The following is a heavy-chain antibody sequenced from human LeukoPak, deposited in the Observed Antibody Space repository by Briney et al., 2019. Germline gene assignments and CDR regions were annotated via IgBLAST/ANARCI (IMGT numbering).Heavy chain of an antibody. V-gene: IGHV4-59*02. Sequence: SQTLSLTCPVYARSVSRQYWSWIRQPPGEGLEWIGYIYCSGTSNYFPSHKSRVTISVDTSKNQFSLKLSSVSAADTAVYYCARLKEDYGSGREWFDPWGQGTLVTVSS. CDR2: IYCSGTS. D-gene: IGHD3-10*01. J-gene: IGHJ5*02. CDR3: ARLKEDYGSGREWFDP. CDR1: ARSVSRQY.